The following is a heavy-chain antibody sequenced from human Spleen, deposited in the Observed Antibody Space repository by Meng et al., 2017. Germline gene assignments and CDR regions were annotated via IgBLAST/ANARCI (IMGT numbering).Heavy chain of an antibody. CDR1: GFTFSSYA. Sequence: GGSLRLSCAASGFTFSSYAMHWVRQAPGKGLEWVAVIRYDGSNKYYADSVKGRFTISRDNYKNTLYLQMNSLRAEDTAVYYCARDKVTMIVVGGYFDYWGQGTLVTVSS. V-gene: IGHV3-30*01. J-gene: IGHJ4*02. CDR3: ARDKVTMIVVGGYFDY. D-gene: IGHD3-22*01. CDR2: IRYDGSNK.